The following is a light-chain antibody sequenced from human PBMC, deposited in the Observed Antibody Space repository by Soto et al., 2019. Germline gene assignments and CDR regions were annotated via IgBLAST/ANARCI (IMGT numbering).Light chain of an antibody. CDR1: QGISNY. Sequence: DIQMTQSPSSLSASVGDRVTITCRASQGISNYLAWYQQKPGKVPKLLIYKASTLQSGVPLRFSGSGSGTEFTLTISSLQPDDFATYYCQQYTRFWTFGQGTKVDNK. J-gene: IGKJ1*01. CDR3: QQYTRFWT. CDR2: KAS. V-gene: IGKV1-5*03.